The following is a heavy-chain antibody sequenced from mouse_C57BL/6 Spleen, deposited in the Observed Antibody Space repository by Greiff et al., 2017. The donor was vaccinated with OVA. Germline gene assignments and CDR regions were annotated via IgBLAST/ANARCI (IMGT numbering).Heavy chain of an antibody. CDR3: ARGDSNTLDY. CDR1: GYTFTDYY. D-gene: IGHD2-5*01. Sequence: VMLVESGAELVRPGASVKLSCKASGYTFTDYYINWVKQRPGQGLEWIARIYPGSGNTYYNEKFKGKATLTAEKSSSTAYMQLSSLTSEDSAVYFCARGDSNTLDYWGQGTTLTVSS. CDR2: IYPGSGNT. V-gene: IGHV1-76*01. J-gene: IGHJ2*01.